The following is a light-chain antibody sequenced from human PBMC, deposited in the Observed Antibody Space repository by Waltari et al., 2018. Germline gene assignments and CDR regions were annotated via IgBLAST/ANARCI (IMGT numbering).Light chain of an antibody. CDR1: SSDVGSYNR. CDR3: SSYRMSSTLGV. J-gene: IGLJ2*01. Sequence: QSALTKPPSVSGSPGQSFTISCTGTSSDVGSYNRVSWYQQSPGTAHKLIIYEVSNRPSGVPDRFSGSKSGNTASLTISGLQAEDEADYYCSSYRMSSTLGVLGGGTKLTVL. V-gene: IGLV2-18*02. CDR2: EVS.